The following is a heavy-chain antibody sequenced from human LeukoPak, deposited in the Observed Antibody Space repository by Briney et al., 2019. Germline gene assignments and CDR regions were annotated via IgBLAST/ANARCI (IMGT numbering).Heavy chain of an antibody. CDR3: ARLGVIAAAARGGYYFDY. J-gene: IGHJ4*02. CDR1: GVSISSYY. D-gene: IGHD6-13*01. Sequence: PSETLSLTCTVSGVSISSYYWSWIRQPPGKGLECIAYIYTSGSAIYNPSLKSRVTISVDTSKNQFSLKLSSVTAADTAVYYCARLGVIAAAARGGYYFDYWGQGTLVTVSS. CDR2: IYTSGSA. V-gene: IGHV4-4*09.